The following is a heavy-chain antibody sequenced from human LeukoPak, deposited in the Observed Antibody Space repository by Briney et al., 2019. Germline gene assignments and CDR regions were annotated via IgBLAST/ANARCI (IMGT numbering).Heavy chain of an antibody. V-gene: IGHV1-69*05. CDR2: IIPIFGTA. J-gene: IGHJ4*02. CDR3: AREGSRDGYNLAFDY. D-gene: IGHD5-24*01. CDR1: GGTFSSYA. Sequence: SVKVSCKASGGTFSSYAISWVRQAPGQGLEWMGGIIPIFGTANYAQKFQGRVTITTDESTSTAYMELSSLRSEDTAVYYCAREGSRDGYNLAFDYWGQGTLVTVSS.